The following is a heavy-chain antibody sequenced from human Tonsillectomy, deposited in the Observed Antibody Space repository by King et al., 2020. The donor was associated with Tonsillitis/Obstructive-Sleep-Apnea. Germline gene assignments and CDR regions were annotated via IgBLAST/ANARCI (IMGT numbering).Heavy chain of an antibody. D-gene: IGHD3-9*01. CDR2: ISYDGSNK. CDR1: GFTFSNYG. J-gene: IGHJ6*02. CDR3: AKAPYYDILTGYWGDYYYYGMDV. V-gene: IGHV3-30*18. Sequence: VQLQESGGGVVQPGRSLRLSCAASGFTFSNYGMHWVRQAPGKGLEWVAVISYDGSNKYYADSVKGRFTISRDKSKNTLDLQMDSLRAEDTAVYYCAKAPYYDILTGYWGDYYYYGMDVWGQGTTVIVSS.